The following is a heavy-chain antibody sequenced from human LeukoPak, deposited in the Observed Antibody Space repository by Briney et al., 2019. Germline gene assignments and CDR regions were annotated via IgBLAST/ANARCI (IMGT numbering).Heavy chain of an antibody. D-gene: IGHD3-10*01. CDR3: ARRPRIWFGFDY. CDR2: INPNSGGT. J-gene: IGHJ4*02. V-gene: IGHV1-2*02. Sequence: ASVKVSCKASGYTLTGYYKHWVRQAPGQGREWMGWINPNSGGTNYAQKFQGRVTMTGDTSISTAYMELSRLRSDDTAVYYCARRPRIWFGFDYWGQGTLVTVSS. CDR1: GYTLTGYY.